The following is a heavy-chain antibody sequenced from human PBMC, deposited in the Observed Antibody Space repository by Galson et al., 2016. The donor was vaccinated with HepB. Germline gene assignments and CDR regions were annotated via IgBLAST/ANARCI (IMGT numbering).Heavy chain of an antibody. CDR2: IYPGDSDT. J-gene: IGHJ4*02. V-gene: IGHV5-51*01. Sequence: QSGAEVKKPGESLKISCKGSGYSFSIYWTGWVRQMPGKGLERMGIIYPGDSDTSYSPSFQGQVTVSADQSINTAYLQWSSLKASDTAMYYCARGLGRTAYYFDYWGQGTLVTVSS. CDR3: ARGLGRTAYYFDY. D-gene: IGHD3/OR15-3a*01. CDR1: GYSFSIYW.